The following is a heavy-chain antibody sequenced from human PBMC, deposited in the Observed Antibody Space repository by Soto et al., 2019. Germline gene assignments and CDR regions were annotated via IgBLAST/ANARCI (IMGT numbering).Heavy chain of an antibody. D-gene: IGHD1-1*01. CDR3: AIRAGATYRSGGLGRAFDI. V-gene: IGHV1-2*04. CDR2: INPNSGGT. Sequence: ASVKVSCKASGYTFTGYYMHWVRQAPGQGLEWMGWINPNSGGTNYAQKFQGWVTMTRDTSISTAYMELSRLRSDDTAVYYCAIRAGATYRSGGLGRAFDIWGQGTMVTVSS. J-gene: IGHJ3*02. CDR1: GYTFTGYY.